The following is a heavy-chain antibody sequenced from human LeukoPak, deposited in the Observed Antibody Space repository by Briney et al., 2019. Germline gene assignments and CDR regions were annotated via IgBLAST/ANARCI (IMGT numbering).Heavy chain of an antibody. CDR1: GFTFSRYW. V-gene: IGHV3-74*01. Sequence: GGSLRLSCAASGFTFSRYWMHWVRQAPGKGLVWVSRINGDGSGPTYADSVKGRFTISRDNGKNTLYLQMNSLRAEDTAVYYCVTRADIAVVPAALMDVWGKGTTVTVSS. CDR3: VTRADIAVVPAALMDV. CDR2: INGDGSGP. J-gene: IGHJ6*04. D-gene: IGHD2-2*01.